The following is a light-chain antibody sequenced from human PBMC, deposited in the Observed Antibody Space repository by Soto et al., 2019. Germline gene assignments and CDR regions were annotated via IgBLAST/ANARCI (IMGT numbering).Light chain of an antibody. CDR2: DAS. CDR3: QQYNNWRGT. J-gene: IGKJ1*01. Sequence: EIVMTQSPATLSVSPGERVTLSCRASQSVSRNLAWYQQKPGQAPRLLIYDASTTATDIPARFSGSGSGTEFTLTISSLQSEDVAVYYCQQYNNWRGTFGQGTKVDIK. V-gene: IGKV3-15*01. CDR1: QSVSRN.